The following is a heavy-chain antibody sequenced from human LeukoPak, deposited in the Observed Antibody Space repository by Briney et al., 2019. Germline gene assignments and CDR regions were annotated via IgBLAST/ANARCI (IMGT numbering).Heavy chain of an antibody. Sequence: SGTLSLTCTVSGGSISSGDYYWSWIRQPPGKGLEWIGYIYYSGSTYYNPSLKSRVTISVDTSKNQFSLKLSSMTAADTAVYYCAREGQLERKGFDYWGQGTLVTVSS. D-gene: IGHD1-1*01. CDR2: IYYSGST. J-gene: IGHJ4*02. CDR3: AREGQLERKGFDY. V-gene: IGHV4-30-4*01. CDR1: GGSISSGDYY.